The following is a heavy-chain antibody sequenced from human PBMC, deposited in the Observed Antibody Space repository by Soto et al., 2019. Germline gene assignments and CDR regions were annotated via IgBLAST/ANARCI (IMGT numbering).Heavy chain of an antibody. D-gene: IGHD6-19*01. Sequence: GGSLRLSCAASGFTFSSYGIHWVRQTPGKGLEWVAVVGNDGSVTFYADSVKGRFTLSRDNSKTTVYLQMNSPRVEDTAVYYCAKESTEVAGPWYFDLWRRGTLVTV. V-gene: IGHV3-30*02. J-gene: IGHJ2*01. CDR1: GFTFSSYG. CDR3: AKESTEVAGPWYFDL. CDR2: VGNDGSVT.